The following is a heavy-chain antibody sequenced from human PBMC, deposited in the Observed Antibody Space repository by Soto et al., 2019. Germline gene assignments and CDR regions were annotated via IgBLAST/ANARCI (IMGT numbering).Heavy chain of an antibody. D-gene: IGHD3-3*01. V-gene: IGHV1-46*03. Sequence: QVQLVQSGAEVKKPGASVKVSCKASGYTFTSYYMHWVRQAPGQGLEWMGIINPSGGSTSYAQKFQGRVTVTRDPSTSTGYMELSSLRSEDTAVYYCATTRITIFGVSYYYYYMDVWGKGTTVTVSS. CDR1: GYTFTSYY. CDR2: INPSGGST. J-gene: IGHJ6*03. CDR3: ATTRITIFGVSYYYYYMDV.